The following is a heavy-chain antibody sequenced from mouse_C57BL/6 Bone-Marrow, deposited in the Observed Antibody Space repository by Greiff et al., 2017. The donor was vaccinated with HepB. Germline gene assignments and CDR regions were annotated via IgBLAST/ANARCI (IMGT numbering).Heavy chain of an antibody. J-gene: IGHJ3*01. V-gene: IGHV1-52*01. Sequence: VQLQQSGAELVRPGSSVKLSCKASGYTFTSYWMHWVKQRPIQGLEWIGNIDPSDSETHYNQKFKDKATLTVDKSSSTAYMQLSSLTSEDSAVYYCARTDITTWFAYWGQGTLVTVSA. CDR2: IDPSDSET. CDR1: GYTFTSYW. CDR3: ARTDITTWFAY.